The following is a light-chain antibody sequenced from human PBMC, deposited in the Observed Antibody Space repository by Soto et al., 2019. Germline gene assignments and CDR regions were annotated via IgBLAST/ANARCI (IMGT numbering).Light chain of an antibody. CDR2: GVS. CDR3: ATWDDSLNGWV. V-gene: IGLV2-14*01. J-gene: IGLJ3*02. CDR1: TSDIGGYNH. Sequence: QSVLTQPASVSGSPGQSITISCTGTTSDIGGYNHVSWYQHHPGKAPKLLIYGVSNRPSGISYRFSGSKSGNTASLTISGLQAEDEADYYCATWDDSLNGWVFGGGTKLTVL.